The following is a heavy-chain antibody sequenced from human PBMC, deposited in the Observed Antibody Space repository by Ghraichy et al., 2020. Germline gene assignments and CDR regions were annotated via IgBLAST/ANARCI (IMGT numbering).Heavy chain of an antibody. CDR1: GFSLTSTGMC. Sequence: SGPTLVKPTQTLTLTCTFSGFSLTSTGMCVSWIRQPPGKALEWLARVDWDDDKHYTPSLRTRLTISKDTSKNQVVLTMTDIDPVDTATYYCARIYNYYYGFDYWGQGNQVTVSS. V-gene: IGHV2-70*11. D-gene: IGHD3-10*01. CDR3: ARIYNYYYGFDY. CDR2: VDWDDDK. J-gene: IGHJ4*02.